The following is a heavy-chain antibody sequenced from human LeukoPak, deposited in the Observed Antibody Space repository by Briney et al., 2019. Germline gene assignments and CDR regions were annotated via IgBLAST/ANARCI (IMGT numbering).Heavy chain of an antibody. J-gene: IGHJ4*02. D-gene: IGHD3-10*01. Sequence: PGGSLRLSCAASGFTFSSYSMNWVRQAPGKGPEWVSSISSSSSYIYYADSVKGRFTISRDNAKNSLYLQMNSLRAEDTAVYYCARGGPGPISYFDYWGQGTLVTVSS. CDR2: ISSSSSYI. V-gene: IGHV3-21*01. CDR3: ARGGPGPISYFDY. CDR1: GFTFSSYS.